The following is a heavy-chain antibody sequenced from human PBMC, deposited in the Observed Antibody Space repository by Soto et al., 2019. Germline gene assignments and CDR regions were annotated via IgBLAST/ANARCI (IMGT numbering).Heavy chain of an antibody. CDR1: GFTFSRYA. D-gene: IGHD6-19*01. V-gene: IGHV3-30*18. CDR3: AKGRGGWRNYGMDV. J-gene: IGHJ6*02. CDR2: ISYDGRNE. Sequence: QVKLVESGGGVVQPGRSLRLSCVASGFTFSRYAMDWVRQAPGKGLKWVAIISYDGRNEYYADSVKGRFTISRDNSKNTLYLQMNSLRPDGTAVYYCAKGRGGWRNYGMDVWGQGTTVTVSS.